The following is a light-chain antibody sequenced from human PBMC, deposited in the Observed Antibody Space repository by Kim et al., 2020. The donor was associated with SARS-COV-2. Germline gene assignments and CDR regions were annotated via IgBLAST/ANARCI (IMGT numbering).Light chain of an antibody. CDR1: SSDVGGYNY. Sequence: VSGSPGQSITISCTGTSSDVGGYNYVSWYQQHPGKAPKLMIYDVNKWPSGVSNRFSGSKSGNTASLTISGLQAEDEAEYYCSSYRNTNTWVFGGGTQLTV. J-gene: IGLJ3*02. CDR3: SSYRNTNTWV. CDR2: DVN. V-gene: IGLV2-14*04.